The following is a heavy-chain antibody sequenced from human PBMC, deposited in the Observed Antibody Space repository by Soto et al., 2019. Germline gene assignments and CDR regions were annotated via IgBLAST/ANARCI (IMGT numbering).Heavy chain of an antibody. J-gene: IGHJ6*02. CDR1: GGSISSYY. D-gene: IGHD3-16*01. V-gene: IGHV4-59*08. Sequence: SETLSLTCTVSGGSISSYYWSWIRQPPGKGLEWIGYIYYSGSTNYNPSLKSRATISVDTSKNQFSLKLSSVTAADTAVYYCARHQQGPFVFPYYYYGMDVWGQGTTVTVSS. CDR2: IYYSGST. CDR3: ARHQQGPFVFPYYYYGMDV.